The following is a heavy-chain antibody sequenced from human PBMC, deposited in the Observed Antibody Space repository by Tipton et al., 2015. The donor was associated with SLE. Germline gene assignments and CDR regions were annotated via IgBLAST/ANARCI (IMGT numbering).Heavy chain of an antibody. J-gene: IGHJ5*02. CDR2: VDYRGKT. CDR3: ARGGGGNGGYNWFDP. Sequence: TLSLTCTVSGGSISNYYWSWIRQPPGEGLEWIGSVDYRGKTSYNPSLTGRVTTSVDTFRNQFSLKMTSVTAADTAVYYCARGGGGNGGYNWFDPWGQGTLVTVSS. V-gene: IGHV4-59*12. CDR1: GGSISNYY. D-gene: IGHD4-23*01.